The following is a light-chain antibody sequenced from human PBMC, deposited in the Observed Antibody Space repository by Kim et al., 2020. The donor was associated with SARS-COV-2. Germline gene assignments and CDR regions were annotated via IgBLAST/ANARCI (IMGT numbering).Light chain of an antibody. V-gene: IGLV2-8*01. CDR2: DVS. Sequence: QSALTQPPSASGSPGQSVTISCTGSSSDVGGCNYVSWYQQQPGKAPKFMIYDVSKRPSGVPDRFSGSKSGNTASLTVSGLQAEDEADYYCSSYGGSDIVVVGGGTQLTGL. CDR1: SSDVGGCNY. J-gene: IGLJ2*01. CDR3: SSYGGSDIVV.